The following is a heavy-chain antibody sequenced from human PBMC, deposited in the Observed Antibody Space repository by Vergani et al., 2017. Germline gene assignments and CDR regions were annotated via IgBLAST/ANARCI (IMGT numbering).Heavy chain of an antibody. D-gene: IGHD3-10*01. Sequence: QVTLQESGPGLVKPSETLSLTCTVSGASVNSYYWSWIRQPPGKGLKWMGYVSFRGDTLYDPSVKGRMTISLNTSSNQFSLYLTSVTAADTAVYYCARSRIYYGAGSPDYWGQGTLVTVSS. J-gene: IGHJ4*02. CDR3: ARSRIYYGAGSPDY. CDR2: VSFRGDT. V-gene: IGHV4-59*02. CDR1: GASVNSYY.